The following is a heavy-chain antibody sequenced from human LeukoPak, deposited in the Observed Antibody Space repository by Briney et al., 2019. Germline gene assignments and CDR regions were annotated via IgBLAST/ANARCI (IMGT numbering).Heavy chain of an antibody. Sequence: GGSLRLSCAASGFTFSSYEMIWVRPAPGKGLEWVAYICSSVSPIDYADPVKRRFTISRDNANNPLYLHTNSVISEDTAVYYCARKYYYGSGRSWGQGTLVTVSS. CDR3: ARKYYYGSGRS. V-gene: IGHV3-48*03. CDR1: GFTFSSYE. J-gene: IGHJ5*02. CDR2: ICSSVSPI. D-gene: IGHD3-10*01.